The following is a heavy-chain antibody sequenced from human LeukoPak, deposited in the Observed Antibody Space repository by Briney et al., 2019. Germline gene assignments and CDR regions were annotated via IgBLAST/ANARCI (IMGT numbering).Heavy chain of an antibody. CDR2: IIPILGIA. D-gene: IGHD3-22*01. Sequence: ASVKVSCKASGGTFSSYAISWVRQDPGQGLEWMGRIIPILGIANYAQKFQGRVTITADKSTSTAYMELSSLRSEDTAVYYCARDGGYYDSSGSPGMDVWGQGTTVTVSS. J-gene: IGHJ6*02. V-gene: IGHV1-69*04. CDR3: ARDGGYYDSSGSPGMDV. CDR1: GGTFSSYA.